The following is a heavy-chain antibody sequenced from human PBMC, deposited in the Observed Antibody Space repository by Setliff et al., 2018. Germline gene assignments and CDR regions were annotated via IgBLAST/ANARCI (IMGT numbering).Heavy chain of an antibody. CDR2: IYHGGKT. J-gene: IGHJ4*02. D-gene: IGHD1-1*01. Sequence: PSETLSLTCTVSGGSISSSSYYWGWIRQPPGKGLEWIGRIYHGGKTYYNTSLESRLTISVDTSKNQFSLKLRSVTAADTAVYYCARTGTYRYFDSWGQGTLVTVSS. CDR3: ARTGTYRYFDS. CDR1: GGSISSSSYY. V-gene: IGHV4-39*01.